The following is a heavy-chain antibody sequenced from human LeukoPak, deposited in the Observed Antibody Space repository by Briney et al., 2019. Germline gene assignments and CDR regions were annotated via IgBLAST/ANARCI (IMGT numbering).Heavy chain of an antibody. D-gene: IGHD5-18*01. CDR3: ASDDTAMED. J-gene: IGHJ4*02. V-gene: IGHV1-8*01. CDR1: GYTFTSYD. CDR2: MNPNSGNT. Sequence: VASVKVSCKASGYTFTSYDINWVRQATGQGLEWMGWMNPNSGNTGYAHKFEGRVTMNRNRYISTAYMELSSLRSEETAVYYCASDDTAMEDWGQGTLVTVSS.